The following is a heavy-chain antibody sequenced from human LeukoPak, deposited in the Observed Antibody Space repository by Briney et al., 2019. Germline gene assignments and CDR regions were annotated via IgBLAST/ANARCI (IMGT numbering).Heavy chain of an antibody. CDR2: ISWNSGSI. J-gene: IGHJ4*02. D-gene: IGHD6-13*01. V-gene: IGHV3-9*01. Sequence: GGSLRLSCAASGFTFDDYAMHWVRQAPGKGLEWVSGISWNSGSIGYAVSVKGRFTISRDNAKNSLYLQMNSLRAEDTALYYCAKDMGYSSSFDYWGQGTLVTVSS. CDR1: GFTFDDYA. CDR3: AKDMGYSSSFDY.